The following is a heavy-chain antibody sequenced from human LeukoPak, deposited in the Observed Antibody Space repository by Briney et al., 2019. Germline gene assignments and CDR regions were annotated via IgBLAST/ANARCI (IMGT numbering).Heavy chain of an antibody. J-gene: IGHJ4*02. V-gene: IGHV3-30*18. CDR3: AKDGATWKQACFEF. CDR1: GFTFSSYD. Sequence: GGSLRLSCAASGFTFSSYDMHWVRQAPGKGVEWVAVMLYDGSTKYYADSVEGRFTISRDNSKNALYLQMNSLRAEDTAVYYCAKDGATWKQACFEFWGQGTLVTVSS. D-gene: IGHD5-18*01. CDR2: MLYDGSTK.